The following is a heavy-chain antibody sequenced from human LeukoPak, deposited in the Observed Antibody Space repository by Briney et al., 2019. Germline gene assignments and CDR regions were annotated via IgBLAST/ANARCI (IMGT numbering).Heavy chain of an antibody. Sequence: GGSLRLSCAASGFTFSSYSMNWVRQAPGKGLEWVSSISSSSSYIYYADSVKGRFTISRDNAKNSLYLQMNSLRAEDTAVYYCTGFGDFWSGPYDAFDIWGQGTMVTVSS. J-gene: IGHJ3*02. CDR3: TGFGDFWSGPYDAFDI. D-gene: IGHD3-3*01. V-gene: IGHV3-21*03. CDR1: GFTFSSYS. CDR2: ISSSSSYI.